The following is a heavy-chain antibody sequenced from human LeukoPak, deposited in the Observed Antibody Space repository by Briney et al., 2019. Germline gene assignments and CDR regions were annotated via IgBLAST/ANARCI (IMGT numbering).Heavy chain of an antibody. Sequence: GGSLRLSCAASGFTVSSNYMSWVRQAPGKGLEWVSVIYSGGSTYYADSVKGRFTISRHNSKNTLYLQMNSLRPEDTAVYYCARLLRYFDWLGYFDLWGRGTLVTVSS. J-gene: IGHJ2*01. CDR3: ARLLRYFDWLGYFDL. D-gene: IGHD3-9*01. V-gene: IGHV3-53*04. CDR2: IYSGGST. CDR1: GFTVSSNY.